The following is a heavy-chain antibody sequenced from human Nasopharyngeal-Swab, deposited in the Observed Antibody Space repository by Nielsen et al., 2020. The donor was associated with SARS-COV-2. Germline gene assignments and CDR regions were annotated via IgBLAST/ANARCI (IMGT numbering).Heavy chain of an antibody. CDR1: GFTFTSYA. D-gene: IGHD1-26*01. V-gene: IGHV3-30*04. CDR2: ISYDGSSS. J-gene: IGHJ4*02. Sequence: GESLKISCAASGFTFTSYAMHWVRQAPGKGLEWVAVISYDGSSSYYADPVKGRFIISRDNSKNTLYLRMNSLRAEDTAVYYCARGNGSYYLYIWDNWGQGTLVTVSS. CDR3: ARGNGSYYLYIWDN.